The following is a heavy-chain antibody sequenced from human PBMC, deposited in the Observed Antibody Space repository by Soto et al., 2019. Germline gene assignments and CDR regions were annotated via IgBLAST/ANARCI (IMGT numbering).Heavy chain of an antibody. Sequence: QVQLQESGPGLVKPSETLSLTCTVSGGSVSSGSYYWSWIQQPPGKGLEWIGYIYYSGSTNYNPSLKSRVTISVDTSKNQLSLKLSSVTAADTAVYYCARSSWGGVSTIDYWGQGTLVTVSS. CDR2: IYYSGST. CDR1: GGSVSSGSYY. V-gene: IGHV4-61*01. D-gene: IGHD3-16*01. J-gene: IGHJ4*02. CDR3: ARSSWGGVSTIDY.